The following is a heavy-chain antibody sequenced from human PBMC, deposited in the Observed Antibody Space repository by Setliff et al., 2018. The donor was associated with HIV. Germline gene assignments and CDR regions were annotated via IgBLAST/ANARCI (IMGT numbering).Heavy chain of an antibody. CDR2: IYNSGIT. D-gene: IGHD3-10*01. V-gene: IGHV4-59*01. J-gene: IGHJ4*02. Sequence: SETLSLTCTVSGASIRNYYWSWVRQPPGKGLEWIGYIYNSGITNYNPSLESRVTISVDTSKNQFSLKVSSVTAADTAVYFCARGQDGSGSLDYFDYWGQGTLVTVSS. CDR1: GASIRNYY. CDR3: ARGQDGSGSLDYFDY.